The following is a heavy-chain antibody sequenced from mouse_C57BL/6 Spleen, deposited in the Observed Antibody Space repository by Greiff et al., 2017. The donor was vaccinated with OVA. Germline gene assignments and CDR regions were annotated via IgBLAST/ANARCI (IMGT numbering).Heavy chain of an antibody. CDR3: ARRFDYYAMDY. J-gene: IGHJ4*01. CDR2: IDPSDSYT. CDR1: GYTFTSYW. Sequence: VQLQQPGAELVKPGASVKLSCKASGYTFTSYWMQWVKQRPGQGLEWIGEIDPSDSYTNYNQKFKGKATLTVDTSSSTAYMQLSSLTSEDSAVYYCARRFDYYAMDYWGQGTSVTVSS. V-gene: IGHV1-50*01.